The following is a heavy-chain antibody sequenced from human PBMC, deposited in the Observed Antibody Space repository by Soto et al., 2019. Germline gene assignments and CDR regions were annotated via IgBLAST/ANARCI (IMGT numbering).Heavy chain of an antibody. Sequence: SETLSLTCAVDGGSISGYYWSWIRQPPGKGLEWIGEINHSGSTNYNPSLKSRVTISVDTSKNQFSLKLSSVTAADTAVYYCARRVKGLRYFDWLLRNAFDIWGQGTMVTVSS. CDR3: ARRVKGLRYFDWLLRNAFDI. CDR2: INHSGST. V-gene: IGHV4-34*01. D-gene: IGHD3-9*01. J-gene: IGHJ3*02. CDR1: GGSISGYY.